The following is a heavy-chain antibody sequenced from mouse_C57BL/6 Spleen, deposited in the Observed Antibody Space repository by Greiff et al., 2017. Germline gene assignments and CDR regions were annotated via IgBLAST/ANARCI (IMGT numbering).Heavy chain of an antibody. Sequence: VQLQQPGPELVKPGASVKLSCKASGYTFTSYWLHWVKQRPGQGLEWIGNINPSNGGTNYNEKFKRKATLTVDKSSSTAYMKLSILTSEDSAVYYCASPFITTEAWFAYWGQGTLVTVSA. CDR1: GYTFTSYW. D-gene: IGHD1-1*01. CDR3: ASPFITTEAWFAY. J-gene: IGHJ3*01. V-gene: IGHV1-53*01. CDR2: INPSNGGT.